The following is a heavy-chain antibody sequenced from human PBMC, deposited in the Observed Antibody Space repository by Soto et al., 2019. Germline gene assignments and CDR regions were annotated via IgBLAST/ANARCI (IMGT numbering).Heavy chain of an antibody. J-gene: IGHJ6*02. CDR3: ARTYSSCWYHYYYCMDV. Sequence: SETLSLTCTVSGGSISSRSYYWGWIRQPPGKGLEWIGSIYYSGSTYYNPALKSRVTISVETSQNQFSLKLSSLTAADPAVDYCARTYSSCWYHYYYCMDVGGQ. D-gene: IGHD6-13*01. V-gene: IGHV4-39*01. CDR1: GGSISSRSYY. CDR2: IYYSGST.